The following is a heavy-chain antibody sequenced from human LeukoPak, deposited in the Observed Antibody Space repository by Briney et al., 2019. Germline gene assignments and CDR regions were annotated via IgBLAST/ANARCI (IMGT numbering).Heavy chain of an antibody. CDR2: IYYIGST. D-gene: IGHD1-26*01. CDR1: GGSISSYY. V-gene: IGHV4-59*01. CDR3: ARGHIVGATAGPTYFDY. J-gene: IGHJ4*02. Sequence: PSETLSLTCTVSGGSISSYYWSWIRQPPGKGLEYIGYIYYIGSTNYNPSVKSRVTISVDTSKNQFSLKLSSVTAADTAVYYCARGHIVGATAGPTYFDYWGQGTLVTVSS.